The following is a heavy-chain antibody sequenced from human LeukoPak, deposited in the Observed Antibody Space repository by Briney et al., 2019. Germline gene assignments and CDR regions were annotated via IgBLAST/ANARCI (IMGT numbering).Heavy chain of an antibody. V-gene: IGHV5-51*01. D-gene: IGHD5-18*01. CDR2: IYPGDSNT. Sequence: GESLKISCQGSGYSFSSYWIGWVRQMPGKGLEWMGIIYPGDSNTRYSPSFQGQVTMSADKSISTAYLQWSSLKASDTAMYYCARPSSGIQLWLGYWGQGTLVTVSS. CDR3: ARPSSGIQLWLGY. CDR1: GYSFSSYW. J-gene: IGHJ4*02.